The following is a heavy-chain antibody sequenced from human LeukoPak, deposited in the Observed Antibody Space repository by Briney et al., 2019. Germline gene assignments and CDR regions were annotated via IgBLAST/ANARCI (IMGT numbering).Heavy chain of an antibody. D-gene: IGHD2/OR15-2a*01. CDR1: GFTFGDYV. J-gene: IGHJ4*02. CDR3: TRWRSTSYFDY. Sequence: GGSLRLSCTISGFTFGDYVLTWVRQAPGKGLEWVSFIRSLGTTEYAASVKGRFAISRDDSKSIAYLQMDSLETEDTAMYYCTRWRSTSYFDYWGQGTLVTVSS. V-gene: IGHV3-49*04. CDR2: IRSLGTT.